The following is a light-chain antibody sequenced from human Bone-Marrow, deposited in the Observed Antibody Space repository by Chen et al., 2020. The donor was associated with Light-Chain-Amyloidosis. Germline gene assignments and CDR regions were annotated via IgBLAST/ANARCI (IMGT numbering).Light chain of an antibody. CDR3: CSYAGSSTLV. CDR1: SSDIGSFTL. V-gene: IGLV2-23*01. Sequence: QSALTQPASVSGSPGQSITISCTGTSSDIGSFTLVSWYQQHPGQAPTLIFYEGTMRPSGVTNRFSGAKAGTTASLTISGLQAEDEAGYHCCSYAGSSTLVFGGGTKLTVL. J-gene: IGLJ3*02. CDR2: EGT.